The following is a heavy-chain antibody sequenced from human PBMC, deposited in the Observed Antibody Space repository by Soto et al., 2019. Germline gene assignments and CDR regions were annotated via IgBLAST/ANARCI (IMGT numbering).Heavy chain of an antibody. Sequence: SGFTFSDYYMSWIRQAPGKGLEWVSYISSSGASIYYADSVKGRFTISRDNAENSLSLQMNSLRAEDTAVYYCVRGGWSSSGGIAASWGQGTLVTVSS. CDR1: GFTFSDYY. CDR2: ISSSGASI. CDR3: VRGGWSSSGGIAAS. D-gene: IGHD6-13*01. J-gene: IGHJ5*02. V-gene: IGHV3-11*01.